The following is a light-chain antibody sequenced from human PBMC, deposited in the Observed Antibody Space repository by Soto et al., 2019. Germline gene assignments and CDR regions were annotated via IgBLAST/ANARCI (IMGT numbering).Light chain of an antibody. CDR3: QQYNNWPRT. CDR2: GAS. V-gene: IGKV3-15*01. J-gene: IGKJ1*01. Sequence: EFVLTQSPGTLSLSPGERATLSCRASQSVSSNLACYQQKPGQAPRLLIYGASTRATVIPARFSGSGSGTEFTLTISSLQSEDFAVYYCQQYNNWPRTFGQGTKVDIK. CDR1: QSVSSN.